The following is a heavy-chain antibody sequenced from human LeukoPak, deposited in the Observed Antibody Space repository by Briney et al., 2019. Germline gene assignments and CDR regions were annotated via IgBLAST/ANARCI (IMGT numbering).Heavy chain of an antibody. CDR2: IYYSGST. D-gene: IGHD6-19*01. J-gene: IGHJ4*02. CDR3: ATFRAVVAGYFDY. Sequence: SETLSLICTVSGDSISRYYWSWMRQPPGKGLEWIGYIYYSGSTNYNPSLTSRVTISVDPTKNQFTLKLSSVTAADTAVYYCATFRAVVAGYFDYWGQGTLVTVSA. V-gene: IGHV4-59*08. CDR1: GDSISRYY.